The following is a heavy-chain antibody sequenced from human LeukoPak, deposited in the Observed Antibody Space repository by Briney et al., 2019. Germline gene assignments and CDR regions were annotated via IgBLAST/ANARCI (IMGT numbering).Heavy chain of an antibody. CDR2: ISGYNGNT. CDR3: ARDEVAVAGTTVAY. J-gene: IGHJ4*02. D-gene: IGHD6-19*01. Sequence: ASVKVSCRASGYTFTSYGISWVRQAPEQGLEWMGWISGYNGNTNYAQKLQGRVTMTTDTSTSTAYMEVRSLRSDDTAVYYCARDEVAVAGTTVAYWRQGTLVTVSS. CDR1: GYTFTSYG. V-gene: IGHV1-18*01.